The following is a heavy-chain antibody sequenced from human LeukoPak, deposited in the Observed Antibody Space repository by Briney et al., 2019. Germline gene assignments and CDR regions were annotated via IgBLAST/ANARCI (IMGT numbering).Heavy chain of an antibody. CDR2: IYYSGST. CDR3: ARGYSGFDRYFDY. V-gene: IGHV4-59*08. CDR1: GGSISSYY. Sequence: SETLSLTCTVSGGSISSYYWSWIRQPPGKGLEWIGYIYYSGSTNYNPSLKSRVTISVDTSKNQFSLKLSSVTAADTAVYYCARGYSGFDRYFDYWGQGTLVTVSS. J-gene: IGHJ4*02. D-gene: IGHD5-12*01.